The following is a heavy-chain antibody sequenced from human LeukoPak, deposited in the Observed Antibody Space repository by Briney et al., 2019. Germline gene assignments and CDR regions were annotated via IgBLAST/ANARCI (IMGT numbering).Heavy chain of an antibody. V-gene: IGHV3-23*01. D-gene: IGHD7-27*01. J-gene: IGHJ4*02. CDR2: ISGSGSNT. CDR1: GFAFSTYG. CDR3: AKDRAWGFDY. Sequence: TGGSLRLSCAASGFAFSTYGMSWVRQAPGKGLEWVSAISGSGSNTYYADSVKGRFTISRDNSKNTLYLQMNSLRAEDTAIYYCAKDRAWGFDYWGQGTLVTVSS.